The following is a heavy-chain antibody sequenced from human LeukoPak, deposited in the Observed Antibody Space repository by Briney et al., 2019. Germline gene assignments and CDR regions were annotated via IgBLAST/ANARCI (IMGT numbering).Heavy chain of an antibody. CDR3: ARGRWTVTGSFDP. V-gene: IGHV1-2*02. Sequence: ASVKVSCKASGYTFTDYDMHWVRQAPGQGLEWMGWISPNSGVTNYAQKFQGRVTMTRDTSIGTAYMELSRLKSDDTALYYCARGRWTVTGSFDPWGKGTLVTVSS. D-gene: IGHD4-23*01. J-gene: IGHJ5*02. CDR2: ISPNSGVT. CDR1: GYTFTDYD.